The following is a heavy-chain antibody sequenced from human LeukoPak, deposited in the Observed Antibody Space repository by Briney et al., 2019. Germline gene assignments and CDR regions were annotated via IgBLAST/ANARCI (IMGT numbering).Heavy chain of an antibody. CDR1: GYTFSDYY. D-gene: IGHD1-1*01. V-gene: IGHV1-2*02. J-gene: IGHJ4*02. Sequence: ASVKVSCKTSGYTFSDYYIHWVRQAPGQRLEWMGWINPNSGGTNYVEKLQGRVTMTSDTSIRTVYMELSSLTSDDTAVYYCARERRGNWNQDFDYWGQGTLVPVSS. CDR2: INPNSGGT. CDR3: ARERRGNWNQDFDY.